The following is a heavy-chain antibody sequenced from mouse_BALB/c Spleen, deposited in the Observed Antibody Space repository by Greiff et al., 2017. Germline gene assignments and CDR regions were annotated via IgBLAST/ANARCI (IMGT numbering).Heavy chain of an antibody. CDR3: VTLYDGYLYYAMDY. CDR1: GFTFNTYA. J-gene: IGHJ4*01. CDR2: IRSKSNNYAT. V-gene: IGHV10-1*02. D-gene: IGHD2-3*01. Sequence: EVKLVESGGGLVQPKGSLKLSCAASGFTFNTYAMNWVRQAPGKGLEWVARIRSKSNNYATYYADSVKDRFTISRDDSQSMLYLQMNNLKTEDTAMYYCVTLYDGYLYYAMDYWGQGTSVTVS.